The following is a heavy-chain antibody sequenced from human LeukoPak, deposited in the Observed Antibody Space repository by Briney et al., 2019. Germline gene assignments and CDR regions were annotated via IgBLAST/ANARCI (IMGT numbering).Heavy chain of an antibody. V-gene: IGHV3-11*06. J-gene: IGHJ4*02. CDR2: ISSSSSYT. CDR1: GFTFSDYY. Sequence: PGGSLRLSCAASGFTFSDYYMSWIRQAPGKGLEWVSYISSSSSYTNYADSVKGRFTISRDNAKNTLYLQMDSLRAEDTAVYYCARDLNRRVFTDYWGQGTLVTVSS. CDR3: ARDLNRRVFTDY.